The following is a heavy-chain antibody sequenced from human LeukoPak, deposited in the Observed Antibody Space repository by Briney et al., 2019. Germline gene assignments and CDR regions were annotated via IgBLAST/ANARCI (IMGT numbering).Heavy chain of an antibody. V-gene: IGHV4-38-2*01. J-gene: IGHJ4*02. D-gene: IGHD3-3*01. CDR1: GYSISSGYY. CDR2: IYHSGST. Sequence: PSETLSLTCAVSGYSISSGYYWAWIRQPPGKGREWFGSIYHSGSTYYNPSRKSRVTISVDTSKNQFSLKLSSVTAADTAVYYCASFPYYDFWSGYYRFDYWGQGTLVTVSS. CDR3: ASFPYYDFWSGYYRFDY.